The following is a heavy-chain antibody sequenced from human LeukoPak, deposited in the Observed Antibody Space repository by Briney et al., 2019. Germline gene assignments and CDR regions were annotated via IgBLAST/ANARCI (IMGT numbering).Heavy chain of an antibody. V-gene: IGHV3-11*04. D-gene: IGHD5-24*01. CDR1: GFTFTDYY. Sequence: GGSLRLSCAASGFTFTDYYMSWIRQAPGKGLEWVSYISNSGISTYSADSVKGRCTISRDIAKNSLYLQMNSLRAEDTAVYSCARGRDGYNSGAFDIWGQGTMVTVSS. CDR3: ARGRDGYNSGAFDI. J-gene: IGHJ3*02. CDR2: ISNSGIST.